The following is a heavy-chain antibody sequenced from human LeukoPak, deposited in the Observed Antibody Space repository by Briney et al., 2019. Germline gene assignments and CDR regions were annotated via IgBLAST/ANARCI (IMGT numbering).Heavy chain of an antibody. V-gene: IGHV3-7*01. CDR3: ATSGVRWYLPSDAFDI. CDR2: IKQDGSEK. J-gene: IGHJ3*02. Sequence: GGSLRLSCAASGFTFSSYWMSWVRQAPGKGLEWGANIKQDGSEKYYVDSVKGRFTISRDNAKNSLYLQMNSLRAEDTAVYYCATSGVRWYLPSDAFDIWGQGTMVTVSS. CDR1: GFTFSSYW. D-gene: IGHD4-23*01.